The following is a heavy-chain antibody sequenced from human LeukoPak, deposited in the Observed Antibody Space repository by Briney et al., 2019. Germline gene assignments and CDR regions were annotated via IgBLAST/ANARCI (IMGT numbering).Heavy chain of an antibody. CDR1: GYTFTSYG. D-gene: IGHD5-18*01. CDR3: AREEYSYGKAFDY. V-gene: IGHV7-4-1*02. J-gene: IGHJ4*02. Sequence: ASVKVSCKASGYTFTSYGIHWVRQAPGQGLEWMGWINTNTGNPTYAQGFTGRFVFSLDTSVSTAYLQISSLKAEDTAVYYCAREEYSYGKAFDYWGQGTLVTVSS. CDR2: INTNTGNP.